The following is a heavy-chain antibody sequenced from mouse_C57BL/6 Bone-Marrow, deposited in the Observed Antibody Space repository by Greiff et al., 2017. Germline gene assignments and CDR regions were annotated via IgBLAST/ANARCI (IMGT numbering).Heavy chain of an antibody. V-gene: IGHV14-1*01. CDR1: GFNIKDYY. Sequence: VHVKQSGAELVRPGASVKLSCTASGFNIKDYYMHWVKQRPEQGLEWIGRIDPEDGDTEYAPKFQGKATMTADTSSNTAYLQLSSLTSEDTAVYYCTTSSSPGYFDVWGTGTTVTVSS. D-gene: IGHD1-3*01. CDR3: TTSSSPGYFDV. CDR2: IDPEDGDT. J-gene: IGHJ1*03.